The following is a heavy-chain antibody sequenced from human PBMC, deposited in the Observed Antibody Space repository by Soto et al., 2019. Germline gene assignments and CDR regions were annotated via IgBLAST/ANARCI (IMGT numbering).Heavy chain of an antibody. J-gene: IGHJ4*02. V-gene: IGHV4-31*03. CDR3: ARGRKVRGVMRRTYFDF. CDR1: GGSISSGGYY. Sequence: TLSLTCTVSGGSISSGGYYWSWIRQHPGKGLEWIGYIYYSGSTYYNPSLKSRVTISVDTSKNQFSLKLNSVTAADTAVSYCARGRKVRGVMRRTYFDFCVQGTLGT. D-gene: IGHD3-10*01. CDR2: IYYSGST.